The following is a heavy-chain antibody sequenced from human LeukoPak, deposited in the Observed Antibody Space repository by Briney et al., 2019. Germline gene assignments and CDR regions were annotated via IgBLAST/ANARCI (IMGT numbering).Heavy chain of an antibody. J-gene: IGHJ3*01. CDR3: AKGYCSGGSCYWRN. Sequence: PGGSLRLSCAASGCTFSSYAMSWARQAPGKGLEWVSAISGSGGSTYYADSVKGRFTISRDNSKNTLYLQMNSLRAEDTAVYYCAKGYCSGGSCYWRNWGQGTMVTVSS. CDR2: ISGSGGST. V-gene: IGHV3-23*01. D-gene: IGHD2-15*01. CDR1: GCTFSSYA.